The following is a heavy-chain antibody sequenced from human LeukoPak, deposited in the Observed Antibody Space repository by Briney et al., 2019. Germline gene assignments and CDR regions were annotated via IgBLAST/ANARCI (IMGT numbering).Heavy chain of an antibody. Sequence: PGGSLRLSCAASGFTFSNYAMNWVRQAPGKGLEWVSTISASGGSTYYADSVKGRFTISRDNSKNTLSLRMNSLRAEDTAVYYCAKTSEGNVDTSMALASWGQGTLVTVSS. V-gene: IGHV3-23*01. CDR3: AKTSEGNVDTSMALAS. CDR1: GFTFSNYA. CDR2: ISASGGST. J-gene: IGHJ5*02. D-gene: IGHD5-18*01.